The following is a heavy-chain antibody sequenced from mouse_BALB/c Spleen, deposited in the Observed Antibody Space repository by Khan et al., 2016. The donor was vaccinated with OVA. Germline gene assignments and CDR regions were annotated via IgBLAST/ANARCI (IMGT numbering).Heavy chain of an antibody. CDR1: GFSLSRYN. CDR3: ARAYYRYDGYYAMDY. J-gene: IGHJ4*01. D-gene: IGHD2-14*01. CDR2: IWGGGGT. Sequence: QVQLKQSGPGLVAPSQSLSITCTVSGFSLSRYNIHWVRQPPGKGLEWLGMIWGGGGTDYNSTLQSRLSISKDNYKGQVFLKLNSLQTDDTAMYYCARAYYRYDGYYAMDYWGQGTSVTVSS. V-gene: IGHV2-6-4*01.